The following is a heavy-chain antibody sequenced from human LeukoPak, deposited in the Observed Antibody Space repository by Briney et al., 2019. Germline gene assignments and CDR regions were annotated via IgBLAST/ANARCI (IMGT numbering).Heavy chain of an antibody. D-gene: IGHD3-10*01. J-gene: IGHJ5*02. V-gene: IGHV1-18*01. CDR3: ARDVMVQGVIENWFDP. CDR2: ISAYNGNT. CDR1: GYTFTSYG. Sequence: ASVKVSCKASGYTFTSYGISWVRQAPGQGLEWMGWISAYNGNTNYAQKLQGRVTMTTDTSTSTAYMELRSLRSDDTAVYYCARDVMVQGVIENWFDPWGQGTLVAVSS.